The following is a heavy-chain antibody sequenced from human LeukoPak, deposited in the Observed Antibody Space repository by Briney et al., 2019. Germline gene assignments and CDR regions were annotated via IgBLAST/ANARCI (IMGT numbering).Heavy chain of an antibody. CDR2: IKEDGSDK. J-gene: IGHJ4*02. CDR3: VRLVGFGGSDWYFDW. Sequence: GGSLRLSCGASGFTFRTSWMSWVRQAPGKGLEWVGNIKEDGSDKYYVDSVKGRFTISRDNAWNSLFLQMDSLRAEDTAVYYCVRLVGFGGSDWYFDWWGQGTLVTVSS. V-gene: IGHV3-7*01. D-gene: IGHD3-10*01. CDR1: GFTFRTSW.